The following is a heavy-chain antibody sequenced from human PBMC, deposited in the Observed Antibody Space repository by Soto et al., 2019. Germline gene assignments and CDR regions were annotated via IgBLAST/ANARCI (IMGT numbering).Heavy chain of an antibody. V-gene: IGHV4-31*03. CDR2: MYYSGST. CDR1: GGSINSGGYY. Sequence: QVQLRESGPGLVKPSQTLSLTCTVSGGSINSGGYYWNWLRQHPGKGLEWIGYMYYSGSTYYNPFLRIRVIISVYTSENHFSLKLSSVTAADTAVYFCARGYRQSGYSSSWVFDYWGQGTLVNVSS. CDR3: ARGYRQSGYSSSWVFDY. J-gene: IGHJ4*02. D-gene: IGHD6-13*01.